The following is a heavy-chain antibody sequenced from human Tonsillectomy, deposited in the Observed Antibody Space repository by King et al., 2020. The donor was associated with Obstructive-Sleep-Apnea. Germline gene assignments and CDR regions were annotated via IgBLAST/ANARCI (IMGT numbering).Heavy chain of an antibody. J-gene: IGHJ4*02. CDR1: GGSISSGDYY. V-gene: IGHV4-30-4*01. Sequence: QLQESGPGLVKPSQTLSLTCTVSGGSISSGDYYWSWIRQPPGKGLEWIGYIYYSGGTYYNPSLKSRVTISVDTSTNQFSLKLSSVTAADTAVYYCAREDSSGYGGGIFDYWGQGTLVTVSS. D-gene: IGHD3-22*01. CDR3: AREDSSGYGGGIFDY. CDR2: IYYSGGT.